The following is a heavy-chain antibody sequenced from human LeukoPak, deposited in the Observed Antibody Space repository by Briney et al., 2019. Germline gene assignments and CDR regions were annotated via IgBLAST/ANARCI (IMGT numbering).Heavy chain of an antibody. V-gene: IGHV1-3*03. D-gene: IGHD2-2*02. Sequence: ASVKVSCKASGYSFTNHDMHWVRQAPGQRLEWMGHINPDNGNTKYSQEFQGRVAITRDTSASTVYMELYSLTSEDMAVYYCTLYNYWGQGTLVTVSS. J-gene: IGHJ4*02. CDR1: GYSFTNHD. CDR3: TLYNY. CDR2: INPDNGNT.